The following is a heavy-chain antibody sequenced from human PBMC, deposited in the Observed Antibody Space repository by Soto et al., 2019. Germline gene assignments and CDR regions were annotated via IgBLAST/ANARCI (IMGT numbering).Heavy chain of an antibody. CDR2: ISAYNGNT. CDR3: ARVGIGYCRGGSCYWYYYGMDV. CDR1: GYTFTSYG. J-gene: IGHJ6*02. Sequence: QVQLVQSGAEVKKPGASVKVSCKASGYTFTSYGISWVRQAPGQGLEWMGWISAYNGNTNYAQKLQGRVTMTTDTSTSKAYLELRSLRSDDTAVYYCARVGIGYCRGGSCYWYYYGMDVWGHGTTVTVSS. V-gene: IGHV1-18*01. D-gene: IGHD2-15*01.